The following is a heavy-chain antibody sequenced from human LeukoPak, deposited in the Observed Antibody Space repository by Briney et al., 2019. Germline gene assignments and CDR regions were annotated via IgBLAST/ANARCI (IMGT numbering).Heavy chain of an antibody. CDR3: ARATLVDTAMVLSGMDV. D-gene: IGHD5-18*01. CDR1: GYTFTSYY. V-gene: IGHV1-46*01. CDR2: INPSGGST. J-gene: IGHJ6*02. Sequence: ASVKVSCKASGYTFTSYYMHWVRQAPGQGHEWMGIINPSGGSTSYAQKFQGRVTMTRDTSTSTVYMELSSLRSEDTAVYYCARATLVDTAMVLSGMDVWGQGTTVTVSS.